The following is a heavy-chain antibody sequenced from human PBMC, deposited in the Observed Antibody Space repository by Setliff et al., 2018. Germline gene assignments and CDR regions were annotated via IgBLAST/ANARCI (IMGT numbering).Heavy chain of an antibody. CDR3: ARGVVVVVAATSNYCDP. Sequence: PGGSLRLSCAASGFTFSSYGMHWVRQAPGKGLEWVAFIRYDGSNKDYADSVKGRFTISRDNSKNAVYLQMNSLRAEDTAEYYCARGVVVVVAATSNYCDPWGQGTLVTV. CDR2: IRYDGSNK. J-gene: IGHJ5*02. CDR1: GFTFSSYG. V-gene: IGHV3-30*02. D-gene: IGHD2-15*01.